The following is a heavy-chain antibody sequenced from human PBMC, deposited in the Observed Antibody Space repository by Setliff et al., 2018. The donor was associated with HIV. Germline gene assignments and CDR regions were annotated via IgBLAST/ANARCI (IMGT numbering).Heavy chain of an antibody. D-gene: IGHD3-16*02. V-gene: IGHV1-58*01. CDR1: GFTFTSSA. CDR3: AREKEDDYVWGSYRSNAFDI. CDR2: IVVGSGNT. J-gene: IGHJ3*02. Sequence: SVKVSCKASGFTFTSSAVQWVRQARGQRLEWIGWIVVGSGNTNYAQKFQERVTITRDMSTSTAYMELSSLRSEDTAVYYCAREKEDDYVWGSYRSNAFDIWGQGTMVTVS.